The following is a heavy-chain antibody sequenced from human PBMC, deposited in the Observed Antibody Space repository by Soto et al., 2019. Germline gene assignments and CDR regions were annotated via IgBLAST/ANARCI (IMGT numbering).Heavy chain of an antibody. D-gene: IGHD3-10*01. CDR1: GFTVSSSY. Sequence: EVQLVESGGGLVQPGGSLRLSCAASGFTVSSSYMNWVRQTPEKGLEWVSVIYGGGGTYYADSVKGRFTISRHNSQNTAYLQMNSLKPEDTAVYYCAREAYYYGSGSVLDYWGQGALVTVSS. J-gene: IGHJ4*02. CDR2: IYGGGGT. CDR3: AREAYYYGSGSVLDY. V-gene: IGHV3-53*04.